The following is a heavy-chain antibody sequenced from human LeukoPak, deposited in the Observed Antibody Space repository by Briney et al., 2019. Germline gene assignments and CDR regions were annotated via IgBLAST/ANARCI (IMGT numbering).Heavy chain of an antibody. D-gene: IGHD6-6*01. CDR2: MNPNSGNT. CDR1: GYTFTIYD. J-gene: IGHJ6*03. CDR3: ARALYSSSIRFYYYMDV. V-gene: IGHV1-8*01. Sequence: ASVKVSFKSSGYTFTIYDINWVRQAPGQGLEWMGWMNPNSGNTGYAQKFQGRGTITRNTSISTAYMELSSLRSEDTAVYYCARALYSSSIRFYYYMDVWGKGTTVTVSS.